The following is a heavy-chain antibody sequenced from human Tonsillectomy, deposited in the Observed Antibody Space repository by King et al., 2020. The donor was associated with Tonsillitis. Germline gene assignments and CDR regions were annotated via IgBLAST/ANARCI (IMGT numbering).Heavy chain of an antibody. V-gene: IGHV1-18*01. CDR3: ARAYCGGDCYPTPYYYYGMDV. D-gene: IGHD2-21*02. CDR2: ISPYNGNT. Sequence: QLVQSGAEVKKPGASVKVSCKASGYTFTNYGISWVRQAPGQGLEWMGWISPYNGNTNYVQKIQGRVTMTTDKSTSTAYIELRSLRSYDTAVYYCARAYCGGDCYPTPYYYYGMDVWGQGTTVTVSS. J-gene: IGHJ6*02. CDR1: GYTFTNYG.